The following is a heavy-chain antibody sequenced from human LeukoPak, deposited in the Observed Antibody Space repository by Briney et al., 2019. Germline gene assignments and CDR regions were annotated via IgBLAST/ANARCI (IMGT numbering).Heavy chain of an antibody. CDR3: ARMYNCNDGYFDY. Sequence: PSETLSLTCTVSGGSINSYYRSWIRQPAGKGLEWIGRIYTSGSTNYNPSLKSRVTISVDKSKNQFSLKLSFVTAADTAVYYCARMYNCNDGYFDYWGQGTLVTVSS. CDR1: GGSINSYY. D-gene: IGHD1-1*01. J-gene: IGHJ4*02. V-gene: IGHV4-4*07. CDR2: IYTSGST.